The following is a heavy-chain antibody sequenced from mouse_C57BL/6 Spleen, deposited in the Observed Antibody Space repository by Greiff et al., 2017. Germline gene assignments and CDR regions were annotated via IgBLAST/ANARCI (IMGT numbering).Heavy chain of an antibody. CDR2: IYPSDSET. D-gene: IGHD1-1*01. Sequence: QVQLQQPGAELVRPGSSVKLSCKASGYTFTSYWMDWVKQRPGQGLEWIGNIYPSDSETHYNQKFKDKATLTVDKSSRPAYMQLSSLTSEDSSVYSCARHYYGSSLVDDWGQGTTLTVSS. J-gene: IGHJ2*01. CDR1: GYTFTSYW. V-gene: IGHV1-61*01. CDR3: ARHYYGSSLVDD.